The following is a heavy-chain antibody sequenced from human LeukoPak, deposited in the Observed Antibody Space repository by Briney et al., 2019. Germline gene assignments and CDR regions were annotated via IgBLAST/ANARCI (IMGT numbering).Heavy chain of an antibody. Sequence: SETLSLTCTVSGGSISSSSYYWGWIRQPPGKGLEWIGSIYYSGSTYYNPSLKSRVTILVDTSENQFSLKLGSVTAADTAVYYCARRGTTVAYNWYFDLWGRGTLVTVSS. CDR1: GGSISSSSYY. CDR2: IYYSGST. V-gene: IGHV4-39*07. D-gene: IGHD4-23*01. J-gene: IGHJ2*01. CDR3: ARRGTTVAYNWYFDL.